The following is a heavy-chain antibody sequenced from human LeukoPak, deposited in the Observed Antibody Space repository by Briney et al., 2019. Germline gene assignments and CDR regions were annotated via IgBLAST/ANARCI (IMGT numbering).Heavy chain of an antibody. CDR1: GFTFSSYA. Sequence: PGGSLRLSCAASGFTFSSYAMSWVRQAPGKGLEWVSAISGGGSTIYYADSVKGRFTISRDNAKNSLYLQMNSLRAEDTAVYYCARESGGYDILTGYYIGAFDIWGQGTMVTVSS. J-gene: IGHJ3*02. CDR2: ISGGGSTI. D-gene: IGHD3-9*01. V-gene: IGHV3-23*01. CDR3: ARESGGYDILTGYYIGAFDI.